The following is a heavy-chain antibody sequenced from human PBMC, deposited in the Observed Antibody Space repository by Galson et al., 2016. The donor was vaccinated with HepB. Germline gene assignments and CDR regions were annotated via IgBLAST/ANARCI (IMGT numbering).Heavy chain of an antibody. J-gene: IGHJ5*02. D-gene: IGHD3-10*01. V-gene: IGHV4-39*01. Sequence: SETLSLTCTVSGGSISSSDYYWAWLRQPPGKGLEWIGSINYSGTTYYNPSLKSRVTMSVDTSNKQFSLNLSSVTAADTAVYYCARQSKRVPNWFDPWGQGTLVTVSS. CDR2: INYSGTT. CDR1: GGSISSSDYY. CDR3: ARQSKRVPNWFDP.